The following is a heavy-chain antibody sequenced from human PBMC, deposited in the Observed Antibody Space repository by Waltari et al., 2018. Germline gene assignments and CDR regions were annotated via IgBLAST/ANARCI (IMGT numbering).Heavy chain of an antibody. Sequence: QVQLQESGPGLVKPSETLSLTCAVSGYSISSGYYWGWIRQPPGKGLEWIGSIYHSGSAYYNPSLKSRVTISVDTSKTQFSLKLNSVTAADTAVYYCARNRGYCSGGSCQNWFDPWGQGTLVTVSS. CDR3: ARNRGYCSGGSCQNWFDP. V-gene: IGHV4-38-2*01. CDR1: GYSISSGYY. J-gene: IGHJ5*02. D-gene: IGHD2-15*01. CDR2: IYHSGSA.